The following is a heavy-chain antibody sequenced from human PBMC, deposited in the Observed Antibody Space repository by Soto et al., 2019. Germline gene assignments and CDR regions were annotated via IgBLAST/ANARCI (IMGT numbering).Heavy chain of an antibody. Sequence: VQLVESGGGLVQPGGSLRLSCAASGFTFSSYGMHWVRQAPGKGLEWVAVICYDGGNKYYADSVKGLFTITRDNSKNPLYMQLNSRRAAETAVYYCARYCPWGVYYYYGMDVWGQGTTVTVSS. CDR1: GFTFSSYG. V-gene: IGHV3-33*08. CDR2: ICYDGGNK. J-gene: IGHJ6*02. D-gene: IGHD2-15*01. CDR3: ARYCPWGVYYYYGMDV.